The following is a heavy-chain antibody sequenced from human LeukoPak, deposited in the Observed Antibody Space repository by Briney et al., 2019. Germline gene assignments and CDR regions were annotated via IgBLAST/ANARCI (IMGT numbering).Heavy chain of an antibody. CDR2: IYPGDSDT. J-gene: IGHJ4*02. D-gene: IGHD3-9*01. CDR3: AIPLYYDILTGYYFDY. Sequence: GESLKISCKGSGYGFTSYWIGWVRQMPGKGLEWMGIIYPGDSDTRYSPSFQGQVTISADKSISTAHLQWSSLKASDTAMYYCAIPLYYDILTGYYFDYWGQGTLVTVSS. CDR1: GYGFTSYW. V-gene: IGHV5-51*01.